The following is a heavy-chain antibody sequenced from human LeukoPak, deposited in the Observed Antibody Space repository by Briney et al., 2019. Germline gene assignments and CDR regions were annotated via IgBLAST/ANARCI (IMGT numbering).Heavy chain of an antibody. J-gene: IGHJ4*02. Sequence: GGSLRLSCAASGFTFSSYWMHWVRQAPGKGLVWVSRINSDGSSTSYADSVKGRLTISRDNAKNTLYLQMNSLRAEDTAVYYCARQIAYCGGDCCSDYWGQGTLVTVSS. CDR3: ARQIAYCGGDCCSDY. V-gene: IGHV3-74*01. CDR1: GFTFSSYW. CDR2: INSDGSST. D-gene: IGHD2-21*02.